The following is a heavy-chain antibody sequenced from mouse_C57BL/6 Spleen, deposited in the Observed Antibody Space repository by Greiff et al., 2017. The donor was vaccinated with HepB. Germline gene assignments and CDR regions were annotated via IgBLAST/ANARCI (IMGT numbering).Heavy chain of an antibody. CDR2: IHPNSGST. J-gene: IGHJ1*03. Sequence: VQLQQSGAELVKPGASVKLSCKASGYTFTSYWMHWVKQRPGQGLEWIGMIHPNSGSTNYNEKFKSKATLTVDKSSSTAYMQLSSLTSEDSAVYYCARSYGSSSGYFDVWGTGTTVTVSS. D-gene: IGHD1-1*01. CDR1: GYTFTSYW. V-gene: IGHV1-64*01. CDR3: ARSYGSSSGYFDV.